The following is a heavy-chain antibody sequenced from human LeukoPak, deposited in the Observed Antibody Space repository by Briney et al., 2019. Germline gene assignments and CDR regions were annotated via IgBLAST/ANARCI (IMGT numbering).Heavy chain of an antibody. CDR2: ISSSSSYT. D-gene: IGHD3-9*01. Sequence: PGGSLRLSCAASGFTVSDYYVSWIRQAPGKGLEWVSYISSSSSYTNYADSVKGRFTISRDNAKNSLYLQMNSLRAEDTAVYYCARGGDILTGPDAFDIWGQGTMVTVSS. CDR3: ARGGDILTGPDAFDI. J-gene: IGHJ3*02. V-gene: IGHV3-11*05. CDR1: GFTVSDYY.